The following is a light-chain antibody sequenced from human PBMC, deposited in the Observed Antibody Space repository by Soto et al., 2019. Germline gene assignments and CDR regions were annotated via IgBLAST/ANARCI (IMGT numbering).Light chain of an antibody. Sequence: EIVLTQSPGTLSLSPGERATLSCRASQSVSSSYLAWYQQKPGQAPRLLIYGASSRATGIPDRFSGSGSGTDFTLTISRVGPEDFAVYYCQQYGSSRTFDQGTKVEIK. CDR3: QQYGSSRT. V-gene: IGKV3-20*01. CDR2: GAS. J-gene: IGKJ1*01. CDR1: QSVSSSY.